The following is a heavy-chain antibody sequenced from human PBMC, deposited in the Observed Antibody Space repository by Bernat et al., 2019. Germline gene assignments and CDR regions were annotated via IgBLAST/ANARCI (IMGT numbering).Heavy chain of an antibody. V-gene: IGHV3-66*01. Sequence: EVQQVESGGGLVQPGGSLRLSCAASGFTVSSNYMSWVRQAPGKGLEWVSVIYSGGSTYYADSVKGRFTISRDNSKNTLYLQMNSLRAEDTAVYYCATYDSSGTGAFDIWGQGTMVTVSS. CDR2: IYSGGST. CDR3: ATYDSSGTGAFDI. J-gene: IGHJ3*02. CDR1: GFTVSSNY. D-gene: IGHD3-22*01.